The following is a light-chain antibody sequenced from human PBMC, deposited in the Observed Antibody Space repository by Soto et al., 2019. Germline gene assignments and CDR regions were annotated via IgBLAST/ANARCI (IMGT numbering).Light chain of an antibody. CDR1: QTVSSAR. V-gene: IGKV3D-20*02. CDR3: QEYNNWHPVT. CDR2: DTS. Sequence: PGERATLSCRASQTVSSARLAWFQQKPGQAPRLLIYDTSNRAAGIPARFIGSGSGTDFTLTISSLEPEDFAVYYCQEYNNWHPVTFGGGTKVDIK. J-gene: IGKJ4*01.